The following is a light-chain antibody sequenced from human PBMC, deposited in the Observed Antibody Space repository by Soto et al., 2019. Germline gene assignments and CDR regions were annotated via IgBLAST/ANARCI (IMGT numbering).Light chain of an antibody. CDR1: SSDVGAYNY. J-gene: IGLJ2*01. Sequence: QSALTQPASVSGSPGQSITISCTGTSSDVGAYNYVSWYQQHPGKAPKLMIYEVSHRPSGVSDRFSGSKSGNTASLTISGLQAEDEADYYCSSYTGSSVVFGGGTKLTVL. CDR3: SSYTGSSVV. CDR2: EVS. V-gene: IGLV2-14*01.